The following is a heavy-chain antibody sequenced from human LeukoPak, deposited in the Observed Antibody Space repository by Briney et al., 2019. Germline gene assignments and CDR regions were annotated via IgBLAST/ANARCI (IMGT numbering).Heavy chain of an antibody. D-gene: IGHD5-24*01. J-gene: IGHJ4*02. CDR2: ISSSSSTI. CDR1: GFTFSSHS. Sequence: GGSLRLSCAASGFTFSSHSMNWVRQAPGKGLEWVSYISSSSSTIYYADSVKGRFTISRDNSKNTLYLQMDSLRPEDTAMYYCAKSLDGYTIDYWGQGTLVTVSS. CDR3: AKSLDGYTIDY. V-gene: IGHV3-48*01.